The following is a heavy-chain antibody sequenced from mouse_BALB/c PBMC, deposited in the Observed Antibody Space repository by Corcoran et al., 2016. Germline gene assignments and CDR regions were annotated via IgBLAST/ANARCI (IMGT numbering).Heavy chain of an antibody. Sequence: EVQLQQSGAELVKPGASVKLSCTASGFNIKDTYIHWVKQRPEQGLEWIGRIDPANGNSKYDPKFQGKATITADTSSNTANLHLSSLTSEDTAVYYCATYGNYESYFDYWGQGTTLTVSS. CDR2: IDPANGNS. J-gene: IGHJ2*01. CDR1: GFNIKDTY. CDR3: ATYGNYESYFDY. D-gene: IGHD2-1*01. V-gene: IGHV14-3*02.